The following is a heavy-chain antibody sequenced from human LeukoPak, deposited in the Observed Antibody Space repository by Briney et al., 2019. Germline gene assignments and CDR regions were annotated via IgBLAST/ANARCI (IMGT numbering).Heavy chain of an antibody. V-gene: IGHV3-23*01. Sequence: GGSLRLSCAASGFTFSSYAMSWVRQAPGKGLEWVSAISGSGGSTYYADSVKGRFTISRDNSKNTLYLQMNSLRAEDTAVYYCARTTPHTTGGVVVVPALNWFDPWGQGTLVTVSS. CDR2: ISGSGGST. CDR1: GFTFSSYA. CDR3: ARTTPHTTGGVVVVPALNWFDP. J-gene: IGHJ5*02. D-gene: IGHD2-2*01.